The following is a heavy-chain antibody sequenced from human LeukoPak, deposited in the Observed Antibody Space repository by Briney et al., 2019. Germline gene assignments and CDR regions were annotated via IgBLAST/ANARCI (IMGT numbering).Heavy chain of an antibody. J-gene: IGHJ4*02. V-gene: IGHV1-8*03. Sequence: ASVKVSCKASGYTFTGYYMHWVRQATGQGLEWMGWMNPNSGNTGYAQKFQGRVTITRNTSISTAYMELSSLRSEDTAVYYCARGNQYYFDYWGQGTLVTVSS. CDR1: GYTFTGYY. CDR3: ARGNQYYFDY. CDR2: MNPNSGNT. D-gene: IGHD1-14*01.